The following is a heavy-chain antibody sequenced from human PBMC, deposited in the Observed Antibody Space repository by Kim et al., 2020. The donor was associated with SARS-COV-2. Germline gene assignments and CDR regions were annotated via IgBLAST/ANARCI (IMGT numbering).Heavy chain of an antibody. CDR3: AKDDFWSGYYRGGADY. Sequence: GGSLRLSCAASGFTFSSYGMHWVRQAPGKGLEWVAVISYDGSNKYYADSVKGRFTISRDNSKNTLYLQMNSLRAEDTAVYYCAKDDFWSGYYRGGADYWGQGTLVTVSS. CDR1: GFTFSSYG. CDR2: ISYDGSNK. D-gene: IGHD3-3*01. V-gene: IGHV3-30*18. J-gene: IGHJ4*02.